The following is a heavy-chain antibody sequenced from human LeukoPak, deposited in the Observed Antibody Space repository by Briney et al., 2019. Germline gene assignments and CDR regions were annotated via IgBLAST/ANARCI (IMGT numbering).Heavy chain of an antibody. CDR2: IKPDGSEK. V-gene: IGHV3-7*01. Sequence: GGSLRLSCAASGFTFSNYWMSWVRQAPGKGLEWVANIKPDGSEKYYVDSVKGRFTISRDNSKNTLYLQMNSLRAEDTAVYYCARVRYYYDSSGYDFDYWGQGTLVTVSS. CDR3: ARVRYYYDSSGYDFDY. J-gene: IGHJ4*02. D-gene: IGHD3-22*01. CDR1: GFTFSNYW.